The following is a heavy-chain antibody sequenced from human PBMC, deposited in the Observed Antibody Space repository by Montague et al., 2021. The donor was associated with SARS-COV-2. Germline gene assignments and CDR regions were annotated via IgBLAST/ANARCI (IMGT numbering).Heavy chain of an antibody. CDR1: GGSISSSSYY. CDR2: IYYSGST. V-gene: IGHV4-39*01. J-gene: IGHJ3*02. CDR3: ARFPTSYYYDSKAAPATPDAFDI. D-gene: IGHD3-22*01. Sequence: SETLSLTCTVSGGSISSSSYYWGWIRQPPGKGLEWIGSIYYSGSTYYNPSLKSRATISVDTPKNQFSLKLSSVTAADTAVYYCARFPTSYYYDSKAAPATPDAFDIWGQGTMVTVSS.